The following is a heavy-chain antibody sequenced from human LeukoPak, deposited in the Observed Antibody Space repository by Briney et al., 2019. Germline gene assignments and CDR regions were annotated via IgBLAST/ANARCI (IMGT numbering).Heavy chain of an antibody. CDR1: GFTFSSYA. Sequence: GGSLRLSCAASGFTFSSYAMHWVRQAPGKGLEWVAVISYDGSNKYYADSVKGRFTISRDNSKNTLYLQMNSLRAEDTAVYYCAKDQPKSHNAFDIWGQGTMVTVSS. CDR2: ISYDGSNK. V-gene: IGHV3-30*04. J-gene: IGHJ3*02. CDR3: AKDQPKSHNAFDI.